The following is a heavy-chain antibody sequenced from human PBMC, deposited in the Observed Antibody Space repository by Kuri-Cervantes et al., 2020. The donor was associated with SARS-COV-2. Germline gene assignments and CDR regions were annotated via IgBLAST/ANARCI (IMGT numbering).Heavy chain of an antibody. V-gene: IGHV4-39*01. Sequence: ESLKISCTVSGGSISSSSYYWGWIRQPPGKGLEWIVSIYYSGSTYYNTSLKSRVTISVDMSKNQFSLKLSTVTAADTAVYYCQLVVTAIDFDYWGQGTLVTVSS. J-gene: IGHJ4*02. CDR2: IYYSGST. D-gene: IGHD2-21*02. CDR3: QLVVTAIDFDY. CDR1: GGSISSSSYY.